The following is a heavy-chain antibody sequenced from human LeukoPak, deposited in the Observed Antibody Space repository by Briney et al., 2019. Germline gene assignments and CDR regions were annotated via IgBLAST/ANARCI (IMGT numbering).Heavy chain of an antibody. Sequence: TGGSLRLSCAASGFTFSRYWMSWVRQAPGKGLEWVANIKQDGSEKYYVDSVKGRFTISRDNAKNSLYLQMNSLRAEDTAVYYCAYDSSGYYYPDYWGQGTLVTVSS. CDR2: IKQDGSEK. CDR3: AYDSSGYYYPDY. D-gene: IGHD3-22*01. J-gene: IGHJ4*02. CDR1: GFTFSRYW. V-gene: IGHV3-7*05.